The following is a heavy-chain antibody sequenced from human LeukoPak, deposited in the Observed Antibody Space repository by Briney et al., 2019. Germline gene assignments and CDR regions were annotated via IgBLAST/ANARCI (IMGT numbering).Heavy chain of an antibody. V-gene: IGHV1-18*01. CDR1: GYTFSRHG. D-gene: IGHD3-22*01. CDR3: AKDIHPGLDSGASCCFDY. J-gene: IGHJ4*02. CDR2: VSGYNGNT. Sequence: ASVKVSCKTSGYTFSRHGITWVRQAPGQGLEWMGWVSGYNGNTNYAQNVQGRVTMTTDTSTNTGYMEPRSLRSDNTAVYYCAKDIHPGLDSGASCCFDYWGQGTPVTVSS.